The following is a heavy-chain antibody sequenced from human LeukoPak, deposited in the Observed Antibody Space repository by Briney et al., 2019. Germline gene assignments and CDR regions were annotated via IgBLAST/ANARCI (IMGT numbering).Heavy chain of an antibody. J-gene: IGHJ4*02. Sequence: SETLSLTCTVSGGSISSSNYYWGWIRQPPGKGLEWIGSIYYSGSTYYSPSLKSRVTISVDTSKNQFSLKLSSVTAADTAVYYCARGGGYRFDYWGQGTLLTVSS. CDR2: IYYSGST. D-gene: IGHD4-23*01. V-gene: IGHV4-39*07. CDR3: ARGGGYRFDY. CDR1: GGSISSSNYY.